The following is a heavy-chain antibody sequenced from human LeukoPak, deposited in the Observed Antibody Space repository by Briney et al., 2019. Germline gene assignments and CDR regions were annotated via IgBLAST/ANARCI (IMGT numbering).Heavy chain of an antibody. D-gene: IGHD4-17*01. V-gene: IGHV3-21*01. CDR2: ISGSSSNI. CDR1: GFTFSSYN. CDR3: ARENDGDYYFDY. Sequence: GGSLRLSCAASGFTFSSYNMNWVRQPPGKGLEWVSSISGSSSNIYYADSVKGRFTISRGNAKNSLYLQMNSLRVEDTAVYSCARENDGDYYFDYWGQGTLVTVSS. J-gene: IGHJ4*02.